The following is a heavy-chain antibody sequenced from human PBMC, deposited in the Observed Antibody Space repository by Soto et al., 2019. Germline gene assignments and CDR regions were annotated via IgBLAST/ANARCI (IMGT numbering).Heavy chain of an antibody. J-gene: IGHJ3*02. V-gene: IGHV3-48*02. CDR3: ASGDGDAFDI. Sequence: GGSLRLSCAASGFTFSSYSMNWVRQAPGKGLEWVSYISSSSSTIYYADSVMGRFTISRDNAKNSLYLQMNSVRDEDTAVYYCASGDGDAFDIWGQGTMVTVSS. CDR2: ISSSSSTI. CDR1: GFTFSSYS.